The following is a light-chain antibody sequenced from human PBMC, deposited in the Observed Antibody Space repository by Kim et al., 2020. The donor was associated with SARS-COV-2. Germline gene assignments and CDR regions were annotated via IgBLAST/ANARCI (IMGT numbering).Light chain of an antibody. CDR3: GAWDSTLSDGGNV. V-gene: IGLV1-51*01. CDR1: TTNLEKNY. J-gene: IGLJ1*01. Sequence: VTISCPGNTTNLEKNYVSWYQQLPGTAPKLLTYSPSKRPSGIPDRFSGSKSGTSATLSITELQPGDEADYYCGAWDSTLSDGGNVFGTGTKVTVL. CDR2: SPS.